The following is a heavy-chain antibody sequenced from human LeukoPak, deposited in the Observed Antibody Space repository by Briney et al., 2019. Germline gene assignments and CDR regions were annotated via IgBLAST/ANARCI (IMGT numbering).Heavy chain of an antibody. CDR2: ISGSGGTT. CDR1: GFTFSSYG. J-gene: IGHJ4*02. CDR3: AKDRHYYGSGSFLGYSDY. Sequence: GGSLRLSCAASGFTFSSYGMSWVRQAPGKGLEWVSTISGSGGTTFYADSVKGRFTISRDNSRATLYLQMNSLGAEDTAVYYCAKDRHYYGSGSFLGYSDYWGQGTLVTVSS. V-gene: IGHV3-23*01. D-gene: IGHD3-10*01.